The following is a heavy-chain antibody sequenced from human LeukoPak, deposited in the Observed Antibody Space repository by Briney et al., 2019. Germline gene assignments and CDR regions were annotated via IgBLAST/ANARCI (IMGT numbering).Heavy chain of an antibody. Sequence: GGSLRLSCAASGFTFSNYYMSWVRQAPGKGLEWVANIKEDGSEKYYVDSVKGRFTISRDNAKNSLYLQMGSLRAEDTAVYYCARISSGYDWEPDYWGQGTLVTVSS. CDR2: IKEDGSEK. J-gene: IGHJ4*02. CDR3: ARISSGYDWEPDY. V-gene: IGHV3-7*01. D-gene: IGHD5-12*01. CDR1: GFTFSNYY.